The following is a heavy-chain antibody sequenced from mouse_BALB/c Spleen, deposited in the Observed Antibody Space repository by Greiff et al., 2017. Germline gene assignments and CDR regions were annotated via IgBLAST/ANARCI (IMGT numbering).Heavy chain of an antibody. CDR3: TRLEDEGYFDY. CDR2: IYPSDSYT. Sequence: QVQLQQPGAELVRPGASVKLSCKASGYTFTSYWINWVKQRPGQGLEWIGNIYPSDSYTNYNQKFKDKATLTVDKSSSTAYMQLSSPTSEDSAVYYCTRLEDEGYFDYWGQGTTLTVSS. V-gene: IGHV1-69*02. J-gene: IGHJ2*01. D-gene: IGHD1-2*01. CDR1: GYTFTSYW.